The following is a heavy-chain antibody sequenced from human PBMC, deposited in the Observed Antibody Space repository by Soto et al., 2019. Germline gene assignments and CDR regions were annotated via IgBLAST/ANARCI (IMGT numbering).Heavy chain of an antibody. CDR2: ISTYNCDT. J-gene: IGHJ6*02. CDR1: GYTFSTSG. CDR3: ARAGAAPYYYYGMDV. D-gene: IGHD2-15*01. V-gene: IGHV1-18*01. Sequence: QVQLVQSGAEVRKPGASVKVSCKASGYTFSTSGMSWLRQAPGQGLEWMGWISTYNCDTNDAPKFQDRVTMTSDTSTSTVYMERRSLRSDDTAVYYCARAGAAPYYYYGMDVWGQGTRVTVSS.